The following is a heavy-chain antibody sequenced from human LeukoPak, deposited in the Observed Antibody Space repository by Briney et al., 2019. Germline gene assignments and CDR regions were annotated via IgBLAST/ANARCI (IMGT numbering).Heavy chain of an antibody. Sequence: GGSLRLSCEGSGFTLSSNWMHWVRQAPGKGLEWVSYISSSGSTIYYADSVKGRFTISRDNAKNSLCLQMNSLRAEDTAVYYCARDYGGSSPFDYWGQGTLVTVSS. CDR3: ARDYGGSSPFDY. CDR1: GFTLSSNW. J-gene: IGHJ4*02. D-gene: IGHD4-23*01. V-gene: IGHV3-48*03. CDR2: ISSSGSTI.